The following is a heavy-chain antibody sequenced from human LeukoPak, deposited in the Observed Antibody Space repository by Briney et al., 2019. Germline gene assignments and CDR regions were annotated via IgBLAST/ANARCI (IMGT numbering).Heavy chain of an antibody. CDR1: GGSISSYY. D-gene: IGHD3-22*01. CDR2: TSTSGST. CDR3: ARVRYSDSSVLTRKRSYYFDY. V-gene: IGHV4-4*07. J-gene: IGHJ4*02. Sequence: SETLSLTCTVSGGSISSYYWSWIRQPAGKGLESIGHTSTSGSTNYNPSLKSRVTMSVDTSKNQFSLKLSSVTAADTAVYYCARVRYSDSSVLTRKRSYYFDYWGQGTLVTVSS.